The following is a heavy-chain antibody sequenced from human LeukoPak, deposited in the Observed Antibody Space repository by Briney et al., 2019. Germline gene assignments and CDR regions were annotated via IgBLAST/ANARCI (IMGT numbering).Heavy chain of an antibody. CDR3: ARTYYGSGSYYNADY. D-gene: IGHD3-10*01. Sequence: ASVKVSCKASGYTFTIYGISWVRQAPGQGLEWMGWISAYNGNTNYAQKLQGRVTMTTDTSTSTAYMELRSLRSDDTAVYYCARTYYGSGSYYNADYWGQGTLVTVSS. CDR1: GYTFTIYG. CDR2: ISAYNGNT. J-gene: IGHJ4*02. V-gene: IGHV1-18*01.